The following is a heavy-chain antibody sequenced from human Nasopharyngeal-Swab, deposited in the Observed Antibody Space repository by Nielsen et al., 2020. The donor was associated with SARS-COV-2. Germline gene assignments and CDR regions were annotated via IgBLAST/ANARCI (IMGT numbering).Heavy chain of an antibody. CDR3: ARVGDSSGYYYDDAFDI. V-gene: IGHV1-8*01. D-gene: IGHD3-22*01. J-gene: IGHJ3*02. CDR1: GYTFTSND. Sequence: ASVKVSCKASGYTFTSNDINWVRQATGQGLEWMGWMNPNSGNTGYAQKFQGRVTMTRNTSISTAYMELSSLRSEDTAVYYCARVGDSSGYYYDDAFDIWGQGTMVTVSS. CDR2: MNPNSGNT.